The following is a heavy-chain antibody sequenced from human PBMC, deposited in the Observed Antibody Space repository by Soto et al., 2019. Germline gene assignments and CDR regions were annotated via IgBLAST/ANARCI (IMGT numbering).Heavy chain of an antibody. Sequence: GGSLRLSCAASGFAFSNYAMTWVRQAPGKGLEWVSAVSGSGATTYYADSVKGRLTISRDNSKNTLYLQMNSLRAEDTAVYYCAKVRSSGWSFDYWGQATLVTVSS. CDR3: AKVRSSGWSFDY. J-gene: IGHJ4*02. V-gene: IGHV3-23*01. D-gene: IGHD6-19*01. CDR2: VSGSGATT. CDR1: GFAFSNYA.